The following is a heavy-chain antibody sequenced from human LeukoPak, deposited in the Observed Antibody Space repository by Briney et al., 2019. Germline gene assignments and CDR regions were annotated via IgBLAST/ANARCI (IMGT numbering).Heavy chain of an antibody. J-gene: IGHJ4*02. V-gene: IGHV3-7*01. CDR1: GFTFSNYR. CDR2: IKQDGSEK. CDR3: ARVEGKVTTSRGSF. Sequence: PGGSLRLSCAASGFTFSNYRMSWVRQAPGKGLEWVANIKQDGSEKYYVDSVKGRFTISRDNAKNSLYLQMNSLRDEDTALYYCARVEGKVTTSRGSFWGQGTLVTVSS. D-gene: IGHD4-11*01.